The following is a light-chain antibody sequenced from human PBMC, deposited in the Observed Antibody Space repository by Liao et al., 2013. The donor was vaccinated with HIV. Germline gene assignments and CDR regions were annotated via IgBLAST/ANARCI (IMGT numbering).Light chain of an antibody. CDR1: NIGDKS. V-gene: IGLV3-21*01. CDR3: QAWDRNTAI. CDR2: YDT. J-gene: IGLJ2*01. Sequence: SYELTQPPSVSVAPGKTATITCGGNNIGDKSVHWYQQKPGQAPVPVIYYDTDRPSGIPERFSGSNSGNTATLTISGTQPTDEADYYCQAWDRNTAIFGGGTKLTVL.